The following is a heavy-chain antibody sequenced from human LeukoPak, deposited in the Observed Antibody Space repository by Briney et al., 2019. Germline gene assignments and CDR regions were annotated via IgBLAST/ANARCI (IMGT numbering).Heavy chain of an antibody. CDR2: LYSGGDT. D-gene: IGHD1-26*01. Sequence: GGSLRLSCAASGFTVSSDYMSWVRQAPGKGLEWVSVLYSGGDTYYADSVKGRFSISRDNSKNTLYPEVKSLRADDTAVYYCARAKVGAAGFFAYWGQGTLVTVSS. CDR1: GFTVSSDY. J-gene: IGHJ4*02. CDR3: ARAKVGAAGFFAY. V-gene: IGHV3-53*01.